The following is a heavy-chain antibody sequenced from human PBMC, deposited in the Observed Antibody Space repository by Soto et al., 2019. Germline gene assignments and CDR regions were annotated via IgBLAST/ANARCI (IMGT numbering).Heavy chain of an antibody. CDR2: IIPILDIA. J-gene: IGHJ6*02. CDR3: ARAWSYGMDV. Sequence: QVQLVQSGAEVKKPGSSVKVSCKASGGTFSSYTFSWVRQAPGQGLEWMGRIIPILDIANYAQKFQGRVTIIADKSTSRVSMELSSLRSEDTAVYYCARAWSYGMDVWGQGTTVTVSS. V-gene: IGHV1-69*02. CDR1: GGTFSSYT. D-gene: IGHD3-3*01.